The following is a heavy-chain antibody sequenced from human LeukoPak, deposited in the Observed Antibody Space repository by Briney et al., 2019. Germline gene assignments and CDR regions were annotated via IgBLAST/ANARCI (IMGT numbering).Heavy chain of an antibody. D-gene: IGHD3-9*01. CDR2: INHSGST. J-gene: IGHJ4*02. V-gene: IGHV4-34*01. Sequence: SETLSLTCAVYGGSFSGYYWSWIRQPPGKGLEWIGEINHSGSTNYNPSLKSRFTISVDTSKNQFSLKLSAVTAADTAVYYCARETYSNILTGTDYWGPGTLVTVSS. CDR3: ARETYSNILTGTDY. CDR1: GGSFSGYY.